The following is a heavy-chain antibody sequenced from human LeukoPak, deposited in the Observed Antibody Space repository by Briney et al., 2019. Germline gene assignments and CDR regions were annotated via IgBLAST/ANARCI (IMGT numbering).Heavy chain of an antibody. V-gene: IGHV3-53*01. Sequence: GGSLRLSCAASGFTVSSNYMSWVRQAPGKGLEWVSVIYSGGSTYYADSVKGRFTISRDNSKNTLYLQMNSLRAEDTAVYYCARVKGSSAAAFDYWGQGTLVTVSS. CDR3: ARVKGSSAAAFDY. CDR2: IYSGGST. D-gene: IGHD6-25*01. J-gene: IGHJ4*02. CDR1: GFTVSSNY.